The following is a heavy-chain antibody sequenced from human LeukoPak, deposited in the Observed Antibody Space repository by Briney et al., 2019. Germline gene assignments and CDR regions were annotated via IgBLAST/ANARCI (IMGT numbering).Heavy chain of an antibody. CDR3: AREDIVVVPAAIIAAGLDY. CDR2: IKQDGSEK. D-gene: IGHD2-2*02. CDR1: GFTFSSYW. V-gene: IGHV3-7*01. J-gene: IGHJ4*02. Sequence: GGSLRLSCAASGFTFSSYWMSWARQAPGKGLEWVANIKQDGSEKYYVDSVKGRFTISRDNAKNSLYLQMNSLRAEDTAVYYCAREDIVVVPAAIIAAGLDYWGQGTLVTVSS.